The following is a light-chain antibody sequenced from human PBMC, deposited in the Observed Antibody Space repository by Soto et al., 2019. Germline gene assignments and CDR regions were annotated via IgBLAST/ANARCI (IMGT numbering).Light chain of an antibody. J-gene: IGLJ1*01. CDR1: SSDVGSYNL. CDR2: EGS. Sequence: QSVLTQPASVSGSPGQSITISCTGTSSDVGSYNLVSWYQQHPGKAPKLMIYEGSKRPSGVSNRFSGSKSGNTASLTISGLQAEDEADYYCCSYESSSLYVLGTGNKVTV. CDR3: CSYESSSLYV. V-gene: IGLV2-23*01.